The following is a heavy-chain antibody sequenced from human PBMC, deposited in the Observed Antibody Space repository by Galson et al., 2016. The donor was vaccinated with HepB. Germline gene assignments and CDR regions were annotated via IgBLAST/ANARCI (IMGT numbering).Heavy chain of an antibody. CDR1: GFTFSSYW. D-gene: IGHD2-15*01. V-gene: IGHV3-74*01. CDR3: TRDRYCSGGSCYDIDY. Sequence: SLKLSCAASGFTFSSYWMHWVRQAPGKGLVWVSRINSDGSSTSYADSVKGRFTISRDNAKNTPYLQMNSLRAEDTAVYYCTRDRYCSGGSCYDIDYWGQGTLVTVSS. CDR2: INSDGSST. J-gene: IGHJ4*02.